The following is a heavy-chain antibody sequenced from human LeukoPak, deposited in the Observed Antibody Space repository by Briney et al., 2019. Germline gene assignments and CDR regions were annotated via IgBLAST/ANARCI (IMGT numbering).Heavy chain of an antibody. CDR3: ARARQQLPYYYYYYMDV. Sequence: ASVKVSCRASGYTFTGYYMHWVRQAPGEGLEWMGWNIPRSGGTNYAQKLQGRVTMTTDTSTSTAYMELRSLRSDDTAVYYCARARQQLPYYYYYYMDVWGKGTTVTVSS. J-gene: IGHJ6*03. CDR1: GYTFTGYY. D-gene: IGHD6-13*01. CDR2: NIPRSGGT. V-gene: IGHV1-2*02.